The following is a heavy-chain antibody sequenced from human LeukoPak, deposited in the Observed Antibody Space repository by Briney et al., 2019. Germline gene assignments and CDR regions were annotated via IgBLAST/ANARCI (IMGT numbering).Heavy chain of an antibody. Sequence: GGSLRLSCAASGFTFDDYAMHWVRQAPGKGLEWVSGISWNSGSIGYADSVKGRFTISRDNAENSLYLQMNSLRAEDMALYYCAKGRGITIFGVVIHWGQGTLVTVSS. J-gene: IGHJ4*02. CDR3: AKGRGITIFGVVIH. V-gene: IGHV3-9*03. D-gene: IGHD3-3*01. CDR1: GFTFDDYA. CDR2: ISWNSGSI.